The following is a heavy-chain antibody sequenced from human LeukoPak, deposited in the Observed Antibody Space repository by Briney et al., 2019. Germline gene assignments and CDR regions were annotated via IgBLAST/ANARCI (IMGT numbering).Heavy chain of an antibody. CDR1: GFTFSSYW. J-gene: IGHJ4*02. D-gene: IGHD5-18*01. Sequence: PGGSLRLSCAASGFTFSSYWMSWVRQAPGKGLEWVANIKQDGREKYYVDSVKGRFTISRDNAKNSLYLQMNSLRAEDTAVYYCARGVDTAMVSLGYWGQGTLVTVSS. CDR3: ARGVDTAMVSLGY. CDR2: IKQDGREK. V-gene: IGHV3-7*01.